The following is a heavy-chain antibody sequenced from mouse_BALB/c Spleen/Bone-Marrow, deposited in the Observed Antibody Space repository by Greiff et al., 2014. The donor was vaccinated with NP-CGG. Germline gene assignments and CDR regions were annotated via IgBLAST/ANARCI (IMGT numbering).Heavy chain of an antibody. D-gene: IGHD1-1*01. CDR2: IDPANGNT. CDR3: ANYYYCSSLFAY. J-gene: IGHJ3*01. V-gene: IGHV14-3*02. Sequence: EVQLVESGAELVKPGASVKLSCTASGFNIKDTYMHWVKQRPEQGLEWIGRIDPANGNTKYDPKFQGKATITADTSSNTAYLQLSSLTSEDTAVYYCANYYYCSSLFAYWGQGTLVTVSA. CDR1: GFNIKDTY.